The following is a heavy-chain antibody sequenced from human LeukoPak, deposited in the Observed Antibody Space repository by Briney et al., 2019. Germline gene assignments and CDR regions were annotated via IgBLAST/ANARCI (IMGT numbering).Heavy chain of an antibody. CDR2: IYTSGTT. V-gene: IGHV4-4*07. Sequence: PSETLSLTCTVPGGSISGYYWNWIRQPAGKELEWIGRIYTSGTTHDNPSLRSRVTMSVDTSNNQVSLKLASVTAADTAVYYCARQDSKVGAYTGPYYFDYWGQGILVTVSS. D-gene: IGHD1-26*01. CDR3: ARQDSKVGAYTGPYYFDY. CDR1: GGSISGYY. J-gene: IGHJ4*02.